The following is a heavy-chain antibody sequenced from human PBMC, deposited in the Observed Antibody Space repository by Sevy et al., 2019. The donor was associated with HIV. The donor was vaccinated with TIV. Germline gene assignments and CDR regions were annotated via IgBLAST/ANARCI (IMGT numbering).Heavy chain of an antibody. D-gene: IGHD3-22*01. CDR2: ISGSGGSRDKT. CDR3: ARKYDSSGYFDY. Sequence: GGSLRLSCAASGFTFSNYAMNWVRQAPGKGLEWVSGISGSGGSRDKTNYADSVNGRFTISRDDSKNSLYLQLNSLRAEDTAIYYCARKYDSSGYFDYWGQGTLVTVSS. V-gene: IGHV3-23*01. CDR1: GFTFSNYA. J-gene: IGHJ4*02.